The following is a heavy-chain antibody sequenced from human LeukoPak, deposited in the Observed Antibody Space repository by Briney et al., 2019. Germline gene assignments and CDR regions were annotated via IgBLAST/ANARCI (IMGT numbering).Heavy chain of an antibody. CDR3: ARYVGPNIAVAGSDF. V-gene: IGHV3-21*01. J-gene: IGHJ4*02. CDR2: ITSRSKYI. Sequence: GSLRLSCSASGFTFSTYDMNWVRQAPGKGLEWVSSITSRSKYIYYADSVKGRFTISRDNANNLLFLQMDSLTDEDTAVYYCARYVGPNIAVAGSDFWGQGTLVTVSS. CDR1: GFTFSTYD. D-gene: IGHD6-19*01.